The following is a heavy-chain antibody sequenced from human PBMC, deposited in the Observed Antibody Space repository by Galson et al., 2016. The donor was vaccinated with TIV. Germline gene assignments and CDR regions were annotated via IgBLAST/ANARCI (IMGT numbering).Heavy chain of an antibody. CDR3: ARYSNDEGDVYGFAY. CDR2: INHRGIT. V-gene: IGHV4-34*01. CDR1: GGSLSGYY. J-gene: IGHJ4*02. D-gene: IGHD1-1*01. Sequence: ETLSLTCAVYGGSLSGYYWSWIRQSPGKGLEWIGEINHRGITNYNPSLKSRVAISVDTSKNQFSLKVRSVTAADTAVYYCARYSNDEGDVYGFAYWGQGTLVTVSS.